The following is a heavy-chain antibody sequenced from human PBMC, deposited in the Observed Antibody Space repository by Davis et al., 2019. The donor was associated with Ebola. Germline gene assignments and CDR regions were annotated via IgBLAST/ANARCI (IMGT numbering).Heavy chain of an antibody. Sequence: MPSETLSLTCTVSGGSIRTNTYFWGWIRQPPGKGLEWIATVSYTGSTYFDPSLKSRITISVDTSKNQFSLKLTSVTAADTAVYYCATIRSREYDFAYWGQGTPVSVSS. CDR2: VSYTGST. CDR1: GGSIRTNTYF. V-gene: IGHV4-39*01. CDR3: ATIRSREYDFAY. D-gene: IGHD2-2*01. J-gene: IGHJ4*02.